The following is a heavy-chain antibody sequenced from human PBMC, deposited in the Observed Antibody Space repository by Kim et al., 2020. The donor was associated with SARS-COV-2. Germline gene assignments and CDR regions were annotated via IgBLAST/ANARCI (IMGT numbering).Heavy chain of an antibody. J-gene: IGHJ6*02. CDR3: AKLCGYPHGYGMDV. Sequence: GGSLRLSCAASGFTFSSYGMHWVRQAPGKGLEWVAVISYDGSNKYYADSVKGRFTISRDNSKNTLYLQMNSLRAEDTAVYYCAKLCGYPHGYGMDVWGQG. V-gene: IGHV3-30*18. CDR2: ISYDGSNK. D-gene: IGHD3-22*01. CDR1: GFTFSSYG.